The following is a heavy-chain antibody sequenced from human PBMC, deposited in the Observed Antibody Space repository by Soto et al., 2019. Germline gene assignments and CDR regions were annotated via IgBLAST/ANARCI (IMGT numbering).Heavy chain of an antibody. D-gene: IGHD4-4*01. Sequence: EVHLLESGGGLVQPGGSLRLSCAASGFAFNSYAMNWVRQAPGKGLECVSSITGGSTYYADSVRGRFTISRDNYKNTLYLQMNSLRAEDTDIYYFAKERSYSLTHSFDIWGQGTMVTVSS. CDR2: SITGGST. V-gene: IGHV3-23*01. CDR1: GFAFNSYA. CDR3: AKERSYSLTHSFDI. J-gene: IGHJ3*02.